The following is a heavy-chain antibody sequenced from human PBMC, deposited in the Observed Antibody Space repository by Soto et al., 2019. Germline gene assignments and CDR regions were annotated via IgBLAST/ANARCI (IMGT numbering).Heavy chain of an antibody. D-gene: IGHD3-3*01. Sequence: ASVKVSCKASGYTCTGYYMHWVRQAPGQGLEWMGWINPNSGGTNYAQKFQGRVTMTRDTSISTAYMELSRLRSDDTAVYYCARVLPGDFWSGWQVGYHYGMDVWGQGTAVTVSS. CDR2: INPNSGGT. CDR3: ARVLPGDFWSGWQVGYHYGMDV. V-gene: IGHV1-2*02. CDR1: GYTCTGYY. J-gene: IGHJ6*02.